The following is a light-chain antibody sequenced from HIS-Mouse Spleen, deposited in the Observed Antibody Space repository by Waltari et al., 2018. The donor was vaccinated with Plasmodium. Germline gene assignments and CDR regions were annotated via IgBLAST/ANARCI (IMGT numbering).Light chain of an antibody. J-gene: IGKJ3*01. CDR1: QGISSY. V-gene: IGKV3-15*01. CDR2: GAS. CDR3: QQYNNWSFT. Sequence: EIVMTQSPATLSVSPGERATLSCRASQGISSYLAWYQQKPGQAPRLLIYGASTRPTGIPARFSGSGSGTEFTLTISSLQSEDFAAYYCQQYNNWSFTFGPGTKVDIK.